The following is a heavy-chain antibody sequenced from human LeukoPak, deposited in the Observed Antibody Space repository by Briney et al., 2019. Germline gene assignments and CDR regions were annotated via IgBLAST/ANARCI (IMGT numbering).Heavy chain of an antibody. CDR2: IYYSGGT. V-gene: IGHV4-4*02. Sequence: PSGTLSLTCAVSGGSISSSNWWSWVRQPPGKGLEWIGYIYYSGGTNYNPSLKSRVTISVDTSKNQFSLKLSSVTAADTAVYYCARSDDWGWFDPWGQGTLVTVSS. D-gene: IGHD7-27*01. J-gene: IGHJ5*02. CDR3: ARSDDWGWFDP. CDR1: GGSISSSNW.